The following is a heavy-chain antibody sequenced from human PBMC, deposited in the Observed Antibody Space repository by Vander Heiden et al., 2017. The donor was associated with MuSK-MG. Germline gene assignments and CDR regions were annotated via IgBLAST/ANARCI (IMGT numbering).Heavy chain of an antibody. J-gene: IGHJ4*02. Sequence: EVQLLESGGGLVQPGGSLRLSCAASGFPFSSYAWSWVRQAPGKGLEWVSAISGSGGSTYYADSVKGRFTISRDNSKNTLYLQMNSLRAEDTAVYYCAGSTGYQIPLDYWGQGTLVTVSS. V-gene: IGHV3-23*01. CDR3: AGSTGYQIPLDY. CDR2: ISGSGGST. D-gene: IGHD3-9*01. CDR1: GFPFSSYA.